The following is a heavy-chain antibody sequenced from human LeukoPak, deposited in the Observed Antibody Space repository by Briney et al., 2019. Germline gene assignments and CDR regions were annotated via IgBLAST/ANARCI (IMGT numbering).Heavy chain of an antibody. CDR1: GFTVSSNY. V-gene: IGHV3-53*01. CDR3: ARGNNYYGSGSYYTN. J-gene: IGHJ4*02. D-gene: IGHD3-10*01. CDR2: IYSGGST. Sequence: GGSLRLSCAASGFTVSSNYMSWVRQAPGKGLEWVAVIYSGGSTYYADSVKGRFTISRDNSKSTLYLQMNSLRAEDTAVHYCARGNNYYGSGSYYTNWGQGTLVTVSS.